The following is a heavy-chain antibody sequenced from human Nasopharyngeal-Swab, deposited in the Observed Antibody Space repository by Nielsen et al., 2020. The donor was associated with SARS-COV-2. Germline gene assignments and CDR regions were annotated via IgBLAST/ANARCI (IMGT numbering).Heavy chain of an antibody. CDR3: ARDAPAHYGAFY. V-gene: IGHV3-30*03. CDR2: IAHDASNE. J-gene: IGHJ4*02. CDR1: GFSFSTSD. Sequence: GESLKISCAASGFSFSTSDMHWVRQAPGKGLEWVAFIAHDASNEYYGDSVKGRFSISRDSSKNTLYLQMDSLRGEDTAVYYCARDAPAHYGAFYWGRGTLVTVSS. D-gene: IGHD4-17*01.